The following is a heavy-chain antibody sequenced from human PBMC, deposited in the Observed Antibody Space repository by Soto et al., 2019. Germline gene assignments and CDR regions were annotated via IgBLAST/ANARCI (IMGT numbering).Heavy chain of an antibody. V-gene: IGHV4-39*07. CDR1: GGSISSSSYF. CDR3: ARVSGIYYYGMDV. Sequence: SETLSLTCTVSGGSISSSSYFWGWIRQPPGKGLEWIGSIYYSGSTYYNPSLKSRVTVSVDTSKNQFSLKLSSVTAADTAVYYCARVSGIYYYGMDVWGQGTTVTVSS. D-gene: IGHD3-10*01. J-gene: IGHJ6*02. CDR2: IYYSGST.